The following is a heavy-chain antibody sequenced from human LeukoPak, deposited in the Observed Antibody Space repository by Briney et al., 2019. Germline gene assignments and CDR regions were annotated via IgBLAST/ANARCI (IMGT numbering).Heavy chain of an antibody. CDR2: ISSSSSYI. V-gene: IGHV3-21*01. J-gene: IGHJ4*02. Sequence: GGSLRLSCAASGFTFSSYSMNWVRQAPGKGLEWVSSISSSSSYIYYAGSVKGRFTISRDNAKNSLYLQMDSLRAEDTAVYYCARVRAPRYDPDNLYYFDYWGQGTLVTVSS. CDR3: ARVRAPRYDPDNLYYFDY. D-gene: IGHD3-3*01. CDR1: GFTFSSYS.